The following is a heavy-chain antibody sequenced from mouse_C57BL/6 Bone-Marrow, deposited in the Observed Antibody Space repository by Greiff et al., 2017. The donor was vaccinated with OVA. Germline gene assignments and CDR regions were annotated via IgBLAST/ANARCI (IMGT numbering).Heavy chain of an antibody. CDR1: GFTFSSYA. CDR2: ISSGGDYI. D-gene: IGHD1-2*01. CDR3: TRDERYYGYYYAMDY. Sequence: EVQVVESGEGLVKPGGSLKLSCAASGFTFSSYAMSWVRQTPEKRLEWVAYISSGGDYIYYADTVKGRFTISRDNARNTLYLQMSSLKSEDTAMYYCTRDERYYGYYYAMDYWGQGTSVTVSS. V-gene: IGHV5-9-1*02. J-gene: IGHJ4*01.